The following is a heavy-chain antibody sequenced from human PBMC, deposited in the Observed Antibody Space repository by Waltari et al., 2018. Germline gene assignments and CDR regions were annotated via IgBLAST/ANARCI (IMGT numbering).Heavy chain of an antibody. CDR2: IKQDGSEK. J-gene: IGHJ4*02. CDR1: GLSSGNYW. Sequence: EVQLVESGGGLAQPGGSLRLPCAAAGLSSGNYWMTWVRQASGKGPEWVANIKQDGSEKYYMDSVKGRFTISRDNAKNSLYLQMNNLRVEDTAVYYCTRGGRDSSWYWRDWGQGTLVTVSS. D-gene: IGHD6-13*01. V-gene: IGHV3-7*01. CDR3: TRGGRDSSWYWRD.